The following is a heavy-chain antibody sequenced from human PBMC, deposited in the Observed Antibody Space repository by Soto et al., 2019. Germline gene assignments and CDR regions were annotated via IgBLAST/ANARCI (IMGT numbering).Heavy chain of an antibody. D-gene: IGHD5-12*01. CDR3: ALTRYGADLDY. CDR2: IYYSGST. CDR1: GGSISSYY. J-gene: IGHJ4*02. V-gene: IGHV4-59*01. Sequence: PSETLSLTCTVSGGSISSYYWSWIRQPPGKGLEWIGYIYYSGSTNYNPSLKSRVTISVDTSKNQFSLKLSSVTAADTAVYYCALTRYGADLDYWGQGTLVTVSS.